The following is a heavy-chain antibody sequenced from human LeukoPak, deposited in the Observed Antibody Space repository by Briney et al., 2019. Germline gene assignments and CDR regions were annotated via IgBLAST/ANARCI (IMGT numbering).Heavy chain of an antibody. D-gene: IGHD6-13*01. CDR3: ARDLRTAAASPGFDP. Sequence: GASVEVSCQASGYTFSNYPLNWVRQAPGQGPEWDGLINTNTGNPTYAQGFTGRFVFSLDTSVSTAYLQISSLKAEDTAVYYCARDLRTAAASPGFDPWGQGTLVTVSS. J-gene: IGHJ5*02. V-gene: IGHV7-4-1*02. CDR2: INTNTGNP. CDR1: GYTFSNYP.